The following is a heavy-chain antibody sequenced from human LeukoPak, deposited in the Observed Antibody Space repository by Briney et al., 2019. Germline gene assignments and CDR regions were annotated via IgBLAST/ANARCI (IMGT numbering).Heavy chain of an antibody. CDR3: ARLRIAARYYFDY. D-gene: IGHD6-6*01. CDR2: IYYSGST. V-gene: IGHV4-39*01. Sequence: KPSETLSLTCTVSGGSISSSSYYWGWIRQPPGKGLEWIGSIYYSGSTYYNPSLKNRVTISVDTSKNQFSLKLSSVTAADTAVYYCARLRIAARYYFDYWGQGTLVTVSS. J-gene: IGHJ4*02. CDR1: GGSISSSSYY.